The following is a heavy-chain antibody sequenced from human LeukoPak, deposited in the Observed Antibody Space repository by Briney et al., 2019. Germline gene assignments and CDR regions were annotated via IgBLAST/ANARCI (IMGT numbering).Heavy chain of an antibody. Sequence: SQTLSLTCAISGDSVSSNSAAWTWIRQSPSRGLEWLGRTYYRSKWYNEYAVSVKSRITINPRTSKNQFSLQLNSVTPEDTAVYYCAREGYYDYVWGAFDYWGQGTLVTVSS. V-gene: IGHV6-1*01. CDR3: AREGYYDYVWGAFDY. D-gene: IGHD3-16*01. CDR2: TYYRSKWYN. J-gene: IGHJ4*02. CDR1: GDSVSSNSAA.